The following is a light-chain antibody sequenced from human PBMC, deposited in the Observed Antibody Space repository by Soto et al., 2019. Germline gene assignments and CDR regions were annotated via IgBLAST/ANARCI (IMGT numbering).Light chain of an antibody. J-gene: IGKJ4*01. CDR2: AAS. Sequence: DIQMTQSPPSMSASVGDRVTITCRASQSISNHLNWYQQMPGKAPKVLIYAASSLQSGVPSRFSGSGSGTDFTLTISSLQPEDFATYHCQQTYSAPLTFGGGTKVEI. CDR1: QSISNH. V-gene: IGKV1-39*01. CDR3: QQTYSAPLT.